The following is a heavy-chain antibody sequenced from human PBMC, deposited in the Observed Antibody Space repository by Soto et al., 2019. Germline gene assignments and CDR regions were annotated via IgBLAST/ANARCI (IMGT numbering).Heavy chain of an antibody. V-gene: IGHV4-59*01. CDR3: ARLLGGYDDYGGWFAP. Sequence: QVQLQESGPGLVKPSETLSLTYTISGGSISPYSWTWIRQSPGKGLEWIGYVSHSGRTFYTPSLKSRLTMSLDTSRSQFSLRLKSVSAADTAVYYCARLLGGYDDYGGWFAPWGQGTLVTVSS. D-gene: IGHD4-17*01. CDR2: VSHSGRT. CDR1: GGSISPYS. J-gene: IGHJ5*02.